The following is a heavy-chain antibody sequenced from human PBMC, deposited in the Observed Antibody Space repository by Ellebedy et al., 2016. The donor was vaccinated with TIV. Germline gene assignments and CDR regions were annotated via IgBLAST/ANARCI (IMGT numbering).Heavy chain of an antibody. V-gene: IGHV3-74*01. D-gene: IGHD3-3*01. J-gene: IGHJ6*02. CDR2: INSDGSST. CDR3: ARGVATFFYHGMDV. CDR1: GFTFSSYW. Sequence: GGSLRLSXAASGFTFSSYWMYWVRQAPGKGLVWVSRINSDGSSTTYADSVKGRFTISRDNSENTVFLQMSSLRGEDTAVYYCARGVATFFYHGMDVWGQGTTVTVS.